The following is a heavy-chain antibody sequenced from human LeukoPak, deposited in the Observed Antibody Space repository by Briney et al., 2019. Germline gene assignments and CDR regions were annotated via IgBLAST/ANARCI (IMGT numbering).Heavy chain of an antibody. J-gene: IGHJ4*02. CDR1: GGSFSGYY. D-gene: IGHD2-15*01. V-gene: IGHV4-34*01. Sequence: SETLSLTCAVYGGSFSGYYWSWIRQPPGKGLEWIGEINHSGGTNYNPSLKSRVTISVDTSKNQFSLKLSSVTAADTAVYYCARARIFGYWGQGTLVTVSS. CDR3: ARARIFGY. CDR2: INHSGGT.